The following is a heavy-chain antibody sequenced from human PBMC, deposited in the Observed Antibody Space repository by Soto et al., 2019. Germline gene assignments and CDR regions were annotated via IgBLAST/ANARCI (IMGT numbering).Heavy chain of an antibody. CDR3: ALGGGATPYYSYGMDV. D-gene: IGHD1-26*01. J-gene: IGHJ6*02. CDR1: GDSVSSNSAA. Sequence: PSQTLSLTCAISGDSVSSNSAAWNWIRQSPSRGLEWLGRTYYRSKWYNDYAVSVKSRITINPYTSKNQFSLQLNSVTPEDTAVYYCALGGGATPYYSYGMDVWGQGTTVTVSS. CDR2: TYYRSKWYN. V-gene: IGHV6-1*01.